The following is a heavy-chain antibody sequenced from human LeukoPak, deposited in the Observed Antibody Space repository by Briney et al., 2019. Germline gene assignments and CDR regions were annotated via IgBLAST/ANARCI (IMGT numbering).Heavy chain of an antibody. CDR3: ARGPSTSGWFNYFDY. D-gene: IGHD6-19*01. CDR2: ISSSSSYI. J-gene: IGHJ4*02. Sequence: PGGSLRLSCAASGFTFSSCEMNWVRQAPGKGLEWVSSISSSSSYIYYADSVKGRFTISRDNAKNSLYLQMNSLRAEDTAVYYCARGPSTSGWFNYFDYWGQGTLVTVSS. CDR1: GFTFSSCE. V-gene: IGHV3-21*01.